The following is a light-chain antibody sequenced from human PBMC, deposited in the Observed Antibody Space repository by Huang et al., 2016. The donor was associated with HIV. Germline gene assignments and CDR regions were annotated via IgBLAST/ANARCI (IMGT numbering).Light chain of an antibody. CDR3: QQYWSTPPAT. Sequence: DIQMTQSPSSLPASVGDRVTITCRASQGISNALAWYQQKPGKAPKLLVYAASKLESGVPSRFSGSASGTDYTLTISSLQPEDFATYYCQQYWSTPPATFGQGTKVEIK. J-gene: IGKJ1*01. CDR1: QGISNA. V-gene: IGKV1-NL1*01. CDR2: AAS.